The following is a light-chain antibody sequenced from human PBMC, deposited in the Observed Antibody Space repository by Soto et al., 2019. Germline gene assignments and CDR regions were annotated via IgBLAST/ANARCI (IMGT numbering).Light chain of an antibody. V-gene: IGKV1-5*01. J-gene: IGKJ2*01. CDR3: QQYDSYSPPYT. CDR2: EAS. Sequence: DIQLTQSPSTLSASVGDRVIITCRASQSISSWVAWYQQKPGKAPKLLIYEASSLEGGVPSRFSGSGFGTEFTLTISSLQPDDFATYFCQQYDSYSPPYTFGQGTTLEIK. CDR1: QSISSW.